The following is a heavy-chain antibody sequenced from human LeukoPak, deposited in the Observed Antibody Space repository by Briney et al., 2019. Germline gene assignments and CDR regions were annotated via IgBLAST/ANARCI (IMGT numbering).Heavy chain of an antibody. CDR1: GFTFSIGW. Sequence: PGGSLRLSCVFSGFTFSIGWMSWIRQAPGKGLEWVGRIKTKTDGDRTDYAAPVEGRFTISRDDSKNTLSLQMNSLKTEDTAVYYCVGGQARIRYWGQGTLVTVSS. D-gene: IGHD3-16*01. V-gene: IGHV3-15*01. J-gene: IGHJ4*02. CDR2: IKTKTDGDRT. CDR3: VGGQARIRY.